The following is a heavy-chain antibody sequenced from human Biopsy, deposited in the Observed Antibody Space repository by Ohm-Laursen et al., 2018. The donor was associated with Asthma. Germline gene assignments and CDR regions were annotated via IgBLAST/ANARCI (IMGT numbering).Heavy chain of an antibody. CDR2: ISVYNGNT. D-gene: IGHD2-15*01. CDR1: GYTFNSAG. J-gene: IGHJ6*02. Sequence: ASVKVSCKTSGYTFNSAGITWVRQAPGQGLEWMGWISVYNGNTKVAQKLQDRVTMITDKSTRTAYMELRSLRSDDTAVYFCARAVDYSHYYGIDVWGQGTTVTVS. CDR3: ARAVDYSHYYGIDV. V-gene: IGHV1-18*01.